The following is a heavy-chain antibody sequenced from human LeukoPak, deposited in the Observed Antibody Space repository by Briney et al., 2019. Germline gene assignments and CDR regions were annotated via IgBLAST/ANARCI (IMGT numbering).Heavy chain of an antibody. CDR2: ISTYNGDT. CDR3: AREASIAPDAFDI. D-gene: IGHD6-6*01. CDR1: GYNFISSG. V-gene: IGHV1-18*01. J-gene: IGHJ3*02. Sequence: GASVKVSCETSGYNFISSGITWVRQAPGQGLEWMGWISTYNGDTNYARKFQGRLTMTTDTATSTAYMELTSLRSDDTAVYYCAREASIAPDAFDIWGQGTMVTVSS.